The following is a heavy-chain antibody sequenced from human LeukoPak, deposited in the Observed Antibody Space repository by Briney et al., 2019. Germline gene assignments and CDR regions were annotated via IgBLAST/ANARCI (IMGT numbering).Heavy chain of an antibody. CDR2: IIHSVST. CDR3: ARVGGVTVAATSYYVDV. V-gene: IGHV4-34*12. J-gene: IGHJ6*03. D-gene: IGHD2-15*01. Sequence: PSETLSHTCAVNGGSFNGYYWTWIRDPPGEGLEWIGEIIHSVSTNYNPSLKSRVTISVDTSKHQFSLNLRSVTAADTAVYYCARVGGVTVAATSYYVDVWRKGSTVTVSS. CDR1: GGSFNGYY.